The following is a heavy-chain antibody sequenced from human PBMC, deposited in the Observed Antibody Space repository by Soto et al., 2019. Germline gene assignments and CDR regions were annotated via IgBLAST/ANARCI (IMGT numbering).Heavy chain of an antibody. J-gene: IGHJ4*02. D-gene: IGHD3-16*01. V-gene: IGHV3-23*01. Sequence: PGGSLRRSWFASGFTFASCVMNWVRQAPGKGMEWVAGISQTGADTYYADSVRGRFIISRDNSRNTVSLEMNSLRGEGSALCYCATGGAYTTWNFDFWGQGTKVTVSS. CDR2: ISQTGADT. CDR1: GFTFASCV. CDR3: ATGGAYTTWNFDF.